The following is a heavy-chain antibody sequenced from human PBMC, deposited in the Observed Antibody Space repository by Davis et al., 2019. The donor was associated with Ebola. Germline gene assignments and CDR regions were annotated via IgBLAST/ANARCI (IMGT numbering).Heavy chain of an antibody. J-gene: IGHJ4*02. D-gene: IGHD5-18*01. V-gene: IGHV3-30-3*01. CDR3: ARGSEIQLWETYDY. CDR2: ISYDGSNK. Sequence: PGGPLRLSCAASGFTFSSYAMHWVRQAPGKGLEWVAVISYDGSNKYYADSVKGRFTISRDNSKNTLYLQMNSLRAEDTAVYYCARGSEIQLWETYDYWGQGTLVTVSS. CDR1: GFTFSSYA.